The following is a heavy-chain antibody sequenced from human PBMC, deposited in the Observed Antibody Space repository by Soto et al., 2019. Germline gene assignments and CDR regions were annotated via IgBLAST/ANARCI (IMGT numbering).Heavy chain of an antibody. CDR2: IHRSGST. D-gene: IGHD2-15*01. Sequence: PSETLSLTCAVSGYFISRGFYWGWVRQPPGSGLEWIGTIHRSGSTYYNPSLKSRVTISVDTSENQFSMKLSSVTAADTGVYYCAVVSDGFDPWGQGTLVTVSS. V-gene: IGHV4-38-2*01. CDR3: AVVSDGFDP. J-gene: IGHJ5*02. CDR1: GYFISRGFY.